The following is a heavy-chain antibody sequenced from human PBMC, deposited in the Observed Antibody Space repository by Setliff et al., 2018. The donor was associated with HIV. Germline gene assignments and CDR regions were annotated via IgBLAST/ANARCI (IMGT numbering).Heavy chain of an antibody. CDR2: LNTGGSST. Sequence: GGSLRLSCAASGFTFSSYWMHWVRQAPGKGLVWVSRLNTGGSSTKYADSVKGRFTISRDNAKNTLYLQMDSLRGEDTAVYYCARGYYGSDLQNAMDVWGQGTTVTVSS. CDR1: GFTFSSYW. CDR3: ARGYYGSDLQNAMDV. V-gene: IGHV3-74*03. J-gene: IGHJ6*02. D-gene: IGHD3-10*01.